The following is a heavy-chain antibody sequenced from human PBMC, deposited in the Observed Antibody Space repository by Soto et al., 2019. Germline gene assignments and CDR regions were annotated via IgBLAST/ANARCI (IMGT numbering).Heavy chain of an antibody. J-gene: IGHJ4*02. CDR2: ISGSGGST. D-gene: IGHD6-19*01. CDR1: GFTFSSYA. V-gene: IGHV3-23*01. CDR3: ARRSSGWYFDY. Sequence: EVPLLESGGGLVQPGGSLRLSCAASGFTFSSYAMSWVRQAPWKGLEWVSAISGSGGSTYYADSVKGRFTISRDNSKNTLYLQMNSLRAEDTAVYYCARRSSGWYFDYWGQGTLVTVSS.